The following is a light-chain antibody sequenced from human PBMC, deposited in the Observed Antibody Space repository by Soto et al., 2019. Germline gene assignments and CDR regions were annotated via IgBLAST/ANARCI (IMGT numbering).Light chain of an antibody. CDR2: GAS. CDR1: QSVSSSY. J-gene: IGKJ1*01. V-gene: IGKV3-20*01. CDR3: QQYSSSWT. Sequence: EIVLTQSPGTLSLSPGERATLSCRASQSVSSSYLAWYQQKPGQAPXLLIYGASSRATGVPDRFSGSGSGTDFPLTISRLEPEDSAVDDCQQYSSSWTFGQGTKVEIK.